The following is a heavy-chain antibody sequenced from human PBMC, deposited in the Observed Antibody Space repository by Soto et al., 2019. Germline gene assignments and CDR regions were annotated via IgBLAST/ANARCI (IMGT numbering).Heavy chain of an antibody. CDR1: GFSFTGYY. CDR2: INAHSGGT. CDR3: AKDLTRQLAYWLDP. Sequence: ASVKVSCKASGFSFTGYYIHWLRQAPGQGLEWMGWINAHSGGTEYAQKFQGRVTLTRGTSIATAYLTLTSLTSDDTALYYCAKDLTRQLAYWLDPWGQGTQVTV. J-gene: IGHJ5*02. D-gene: IGHD6-6*01. V-gene: IGHV1-2*02.